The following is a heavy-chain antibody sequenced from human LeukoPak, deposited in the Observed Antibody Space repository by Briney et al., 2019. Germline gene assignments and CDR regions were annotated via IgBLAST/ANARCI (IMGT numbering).Heavy chain of an antibody. CDR2: INWNGGST. CDR1: GFSCSSYA. V-gene: IGHV3-20*04. J-gene: IGHJ3*01. D-gene: IGHD5-12*01. Sequence: WGSLSLSCAASGFSCSSYALSWVRQAPGKGLEWVSGINWNGGSTGYADSVKGRFTISRDNAKNSLYLQMNSLRAEDTALYYCARGYRGYYWVAACDLWGGGTMDSVPS. CDR3: ARGYRGYYWVAACDL.